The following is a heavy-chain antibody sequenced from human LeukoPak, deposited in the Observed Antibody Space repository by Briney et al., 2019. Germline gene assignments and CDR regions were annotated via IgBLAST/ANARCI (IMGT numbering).Heavy chain of an antibody. CDR3: ARSRGDLSTWVDY. J-gene: IGHJ4*02. V-gene: IGHV1-69*13. D-gene: IGHD3-10*01. CDR1: GGTFSSYA. Sequence: SVKVSCKASGGTFSSYAISWVRQAPGQGLEWIGGIIPIFGTANYAQKFQGRVTITADESTSTAYMELSSLRSEDTAVYYCARSRGDLSTWVDYWGQGTLVTVSS. CDR2: IIPIFGTA.